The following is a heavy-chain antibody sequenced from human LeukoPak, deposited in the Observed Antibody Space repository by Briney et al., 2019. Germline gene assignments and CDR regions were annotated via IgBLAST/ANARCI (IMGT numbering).Heavy chain of an antibody. V-gene: IGHV3-23*01. CDR1: GFTYRIYA. J-gene: IGHJ4*02. CDR2: ISGSGGST. Sequence: PGGSLRLSCAASGFTYRIYAMSWVRQAPGKGLEWVSAISGSGGSTYYADSAKGRFTISRDNSKNTVYLQMNSLRVADTAGYYCAKGREIGYSTFDYWGQGTLVTVSS. D-gene: IGHD3-22*01. CDR3: AKGREIGYSTFDY.